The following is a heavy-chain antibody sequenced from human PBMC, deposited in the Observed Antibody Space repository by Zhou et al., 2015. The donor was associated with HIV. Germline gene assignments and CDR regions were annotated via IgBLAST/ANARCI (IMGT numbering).Heavy chain of an antibody. Sequence: QVQLVQSGAEVKKPGASVKVSCKASGYTFTGYYMHWVRQAPGQGLEWMGWINPNSGGTNYAQKLQGRVTMTTDTSTSTAYMELRSLRSDDTAVYYCARVSGYYYDSSGYWGIFDYWGQGTLVTVSS. CDR3: ARVSGYYYDSSGYWGIFDY. CDR2: INPNSGGT. CDR1: GYTFTGYY. J-gene: IGHJ4*02. D-gene: IGHD3-22*01. V-gene: IGHV1-2*02.